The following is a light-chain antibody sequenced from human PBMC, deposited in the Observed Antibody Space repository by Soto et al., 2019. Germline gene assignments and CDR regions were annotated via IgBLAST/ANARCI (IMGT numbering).Light chain of an antibody. V-gene: IGLV2-14*03. Sequence: QSALTQPASASGSPGQSITISCSGTSSDVGGHNFVSWYQVHPGKAPRFLLYDVSYRPSGVSYRFSGSKSAITASLNVSRLQAGDEADYYCSSYTATTSLVIFGGGTKVTVL. CDR1: SSDVGGHNF. J-gene: IGLJ2*01. CDR3: SSYTATTSLVI. CDR2: DVS.